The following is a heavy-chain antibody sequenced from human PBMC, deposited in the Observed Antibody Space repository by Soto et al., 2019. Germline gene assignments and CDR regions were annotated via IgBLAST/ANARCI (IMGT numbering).Heavy chain of an antibody. D-gene: IGHD2-2*01. V-gene: IGHV1-69*13. CDR2: IIPIFGTA. Sequence: ASVKISCKASGGTFSSYAISWVRQAPGQGLEWMGGIIPIFGTANYAQKFQGRVTITADESTSTAYMELSSLRSEDTAVYYCATSRDGYYFDYWGQVTLVTVSS. CDR1: GGTFSSYA. J-gene: IGHJ4*02. CDR3: ATSRDGYYFDY.